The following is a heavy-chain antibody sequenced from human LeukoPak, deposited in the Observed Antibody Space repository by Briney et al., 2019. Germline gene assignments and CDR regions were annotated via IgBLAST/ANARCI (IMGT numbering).Heavy chain of an antibody. V-gene: IGHV4-39*01. Sequence: SETLSLTRTVSGGSISSSTSYWGWIRQPPGKGLEWIGSSYYSGRTYYNPSLKSRLTISVDTSKNQFSLKLSSVTAADTAVYYCARHPGITAAGTGFDTWGQGTMVTVSS. J-gene: IGHJ3*02. CDR1: GGSISSSTSY. CDR3: ARHPGITAAGTGFDT. CDR2: SYYSGRT. D-gene: IGHD6-13*01.